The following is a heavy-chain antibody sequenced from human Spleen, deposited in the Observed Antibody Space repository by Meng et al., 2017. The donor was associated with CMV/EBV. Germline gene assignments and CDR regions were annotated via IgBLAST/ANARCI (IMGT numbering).Heavy chain of an antibody. CDR1: GGSVSEYQ. CDR3: AKSVLGHGGNGDFDY. D-gene: IGHD4-23*01. V-gene: IGHV4-34*01. Sequence: DGGSVSEYQWNWIRQPPGKGLEWIGEINHRGSTNYNPSLKSRIVMSVDTSKNHFSLELTSVTAADTAVYYCAKSVLGHGGNGDFDYWGQGTLVTVSS. CDR2: INHRGST. J-gene: IGHJ4*02.